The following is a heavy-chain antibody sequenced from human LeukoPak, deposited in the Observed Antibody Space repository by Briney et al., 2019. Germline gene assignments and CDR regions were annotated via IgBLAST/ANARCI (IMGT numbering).Heavy chain of an antibody. CDR1: VYTLTSYW. CDR3: ARHWANRGWYGDY. D-gene: IGHD6-19*01. V-gene: IGHV5-51*01. Sequence: GEPLKFSCRASVYTLTSYWAAWARSMTAKGLDWMGIIPPRDSNIKYSPSFQGQVTLSVDNSVNTAYLQWSSLKASDTAMYYCARHWANRGWYGDYWGHGTLVTVSS. CDR2: IPPRDSNI. J-gene: IGHJ4*01.